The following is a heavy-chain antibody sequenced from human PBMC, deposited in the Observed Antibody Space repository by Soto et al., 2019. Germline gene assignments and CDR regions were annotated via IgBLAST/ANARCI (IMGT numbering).Heavy chain of an antibody. CDR2: IYWDDDK. CDR3: AHTQAGPFRQDPFDL. V-gene: IGHV2-5*02. CDR1: AFSVRTSGVG. J-gene: IGHJ4*02. Sequence: PTLVNPTQTLTLTCSFSAFSVRTSGVGVGWIRQPPGKALEWLALIYWDDDKRYSPSLKSRLTITKDSSENQVVLTMTNMDPVDTATYYCAHTQAGPFRQDPFDLWGQGILVTVSS. D-gene: IGHD6-13*01.